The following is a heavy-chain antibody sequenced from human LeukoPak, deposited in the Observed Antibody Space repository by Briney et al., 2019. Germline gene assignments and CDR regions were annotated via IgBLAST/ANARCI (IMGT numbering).Heavy chain of an antibody. CDR1: GGSIRSNNW. CDR3: ARGGVGSVSFSPWLDP. CDR2: IYHSGST. V-gene: IGHV4-4*02. D-gene: IGHD3-10*01. Sequence: SETLSLTCAVSGGSIRSNNWWSWVRQPPGKGLEWNGEIYHSGSTNYNPSLRSRITISVDKSKNHFSLKLNSVTAADTAVYYCARGGVGSVSFSPWLDPWGQGTLVTVSS. J-gene: IGHJ5*02.